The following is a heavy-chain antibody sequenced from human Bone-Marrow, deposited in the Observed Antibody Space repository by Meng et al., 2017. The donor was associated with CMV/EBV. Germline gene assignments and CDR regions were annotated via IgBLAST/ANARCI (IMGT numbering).Heavy chain of an antibody. CDR2: INSDGSST. D-gene: IGHD2-2*02. CDR3: ARDPVVVPAAIPVRDNWFDP. CDR1: GFTFSSYS. V-gene: IGHV3-74*01. J-gene: IGHJ5*02. Sequence: GESLKISCAASGFTFSSYSMNWVRQAPGKGLVWVSRINSDGSSTSYADSVKGRFTISRDNAKNTLYLQMNSLRAEDTAVYYCARDPVVVPAAIPVRDNWFDPWGQGTLVTVSS.